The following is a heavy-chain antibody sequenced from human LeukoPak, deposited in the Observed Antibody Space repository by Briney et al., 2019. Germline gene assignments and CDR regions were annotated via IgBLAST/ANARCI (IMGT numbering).Heavy chain of an antibody. CDR1: GGCISSYY. Sequence: PSETLSLTCTVSGGCISSYYWSWIRQAPGKGLEWIAYISDIGSINYNPSLKSRVTISLDTSKNQFSLKLSSVTAADTAVYYCAGHHPRNTVDFWGQGTLVTVSS. CDR3: AGHHPRNTVDF. J-gene: IGHJ4*02. CDR2: ISDIGSI. D-gene: IGHD2/OR15-2a*01. V-gene: IGHV4-59*08.